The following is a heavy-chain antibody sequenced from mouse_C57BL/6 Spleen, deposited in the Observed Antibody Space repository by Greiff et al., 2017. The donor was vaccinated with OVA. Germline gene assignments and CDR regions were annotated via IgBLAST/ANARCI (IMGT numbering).Heavy chain of an antibody. Sequence: QVQLQQSGAELVRPGTLVKVSCKASGYAFTNYLIEWVKQRPGQGLEWIGVINPGSGGTNYNEKFKGKATLTADKSSSTAYMQLSSLTSEDSAVYFCARSHSGSSYDWYFDVWGTGTTVTVSS. V-gene: IGHV1-54*01. CDR1: GYAFTNYL. J-gene: IGHJ1*03. CDR2: INPGSGGT. D-gene: IGHD1-1*01. CDR3: ARSHSGSSYDWYFDV.